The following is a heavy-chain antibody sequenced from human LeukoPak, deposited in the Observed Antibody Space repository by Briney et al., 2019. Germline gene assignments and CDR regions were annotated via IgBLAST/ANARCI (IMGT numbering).Heavy chain of an antibody. Sequence: SETLSLTCTVSGGSISSYYWSWIRQPAGKGLEWIGRIYTSGSTNYNPSLESRVTMSVDTSKNQFSLKLSSVTAADTAVYYCARAKTVAETYYFDYWGQGTLVTVSS. CDR1: GGSISSYY. J-gene: IGHJ4*02. D-gene: IGHD6-19*01. CDR3: ARAKTVAETYYFDY. V-gene: IGHV4-4*07. CDR2: IYTSGST.